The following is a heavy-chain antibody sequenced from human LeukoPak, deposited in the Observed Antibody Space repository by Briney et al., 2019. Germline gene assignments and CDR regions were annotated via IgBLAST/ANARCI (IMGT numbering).Heavy chain of an antibody. CDR2: IYSGGST. CDR1: GFTFSNHA. CDR3: ANIMRDYYDSSGTLFDY. J-gene: IGHJ4*02. V-gene: IGHV3-66*01. D-gene: IGHD3-22*01. Sequence: GGSLRLSCLASGFTFSNHAMNWVRQAPGKGLEWVSIIYSGGSTYYADSVKGRFTISRDNSKNTLYLQMNSLRAEDTAVYYCANIMRDYYDSSGTLFDYWGQGTLVTVSS.